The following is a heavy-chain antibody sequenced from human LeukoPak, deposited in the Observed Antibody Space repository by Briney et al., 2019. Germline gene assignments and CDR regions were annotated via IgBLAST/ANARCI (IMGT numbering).Heavy chain of an antibody. Sequence: PSETLSLTCTVSGGSISSYYWGWIRQPPGKGLEWIGSIYYSGSTNYNPSLKSRVTMSVDTSKNQFSLKLSSVTAADTAVYYCARSITSYYYYYMDVWGKGTTVTVSS. D-gene: IGHD3-16*01. V-gene: IGHV4-39*07. CDR1: GGSISSYY. CDR3: ARSITSYYYYYMDV. CDR2: IYYSGST. J-gene: IGHJ6*03.